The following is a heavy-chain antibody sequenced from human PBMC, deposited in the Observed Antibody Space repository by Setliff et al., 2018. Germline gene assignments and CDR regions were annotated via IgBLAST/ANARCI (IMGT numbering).Heavy chain of an antibody. Sequence: PGGSLRLSCAASGFTFSSYWMSWVRQAPGKGLEWVANIKQDGSEKYYVDSVKGRFTISRDNAKNSLYLQMNSPRAEDTAVYYCAKDRNGYSSGWTLFDYWGQGTLVTVSS. V-gene: IGHV3-7*03. J-gene: IGHJ4*02. CDR1: GFTFSSYW. D-gene: IGHD6-19*01. CDR3: AKDRNGYSSGWTLFDY. CDR2: IKQDGSEK.